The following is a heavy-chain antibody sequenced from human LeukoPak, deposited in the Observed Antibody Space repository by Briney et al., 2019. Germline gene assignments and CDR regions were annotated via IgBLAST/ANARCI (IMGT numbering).Heavy chain of an antibody. Sequence: PSETLSLTCTVSGGSISSYYWSWIRQPPGKGLEWIGYIYYSGSTNYNPSLKSRVTISVDTSKNQFSLKLSSVTAADTAVYYCAGVATIVVNYYYMDVWGKGPRSPSP. CDR3: AGVATIVVNYYYMDV. D-gene: IGHD5-12*01. CDR1: GGSISSYY. V-gene: IGHV4-59*08. CDR2: IYYSGST. J-gene: IGHJ6*03.